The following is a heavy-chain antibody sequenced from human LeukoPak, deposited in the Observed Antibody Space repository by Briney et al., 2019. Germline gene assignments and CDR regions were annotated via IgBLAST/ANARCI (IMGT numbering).Heavy chain of an antibody. D-gene: IGHD3-10*01. J-gene: IGHJ4*02. CDR2: INHSGST. Sequence: PSETLSLTCAVYGGSFSGYYWSWIRQPPGKGLEWIGEINHSGSTNYNPSLKSRVTMSVDTSKNQFSLKLSSVTAADTAVYYCARSGSRRYYFDYWGQGTLVTVSS. V-gene: IGHV4-34*01. CDR1: GGSFSGYY. CDR3: ARSGSRRYYFDY.